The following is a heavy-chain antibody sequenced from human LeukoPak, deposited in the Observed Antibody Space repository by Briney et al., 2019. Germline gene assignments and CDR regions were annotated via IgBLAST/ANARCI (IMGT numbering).Heavy chain of an antibody. CDR2: ISGSGSTI. CDR3: ARGQTVDGNYYYMDV. V-gene: IGHV3-48*03. CDR1: GFTFSSYE. J-gene: IGHJ6*03. D-gene: IGHD4-17*01. Sequence: PGGSLRLSCAASGFTFSSYEMNWVRQAPGRGLEWISYISGSGSTIYYADSVKGRFTISRDNARSSLYLQLNSLRAEDTAVYYCARGQTVDGNYYYMDVWGQGTTVTISS.